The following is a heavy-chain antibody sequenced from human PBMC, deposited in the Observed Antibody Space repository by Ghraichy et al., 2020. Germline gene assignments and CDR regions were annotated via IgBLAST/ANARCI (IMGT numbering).Heavy chain of an antibody. J-gene: IGHJ6*03. V-gene: IGHV3-11*01. CDR2: ISSSGSTI. CDR3: ARDRYYYYYMDV. CDR1: GFTFSDYY. Sequence: LSLTCAASGFTFSDYYMSWIRQAPGKGLEWVSYISSSGSTIYYADSVKGRFTISRDNAKNSLYLQMNSLRAEDTAVYYCARDRYYYYYMDVWGKGTTVTVSS.